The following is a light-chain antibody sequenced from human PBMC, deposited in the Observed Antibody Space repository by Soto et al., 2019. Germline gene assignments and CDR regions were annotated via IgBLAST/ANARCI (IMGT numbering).Light chain of an antibody. V-gene: IGKV1-5*01. CDR1: QSISSW. CDR2: DAS. CDR3: QQYNSYSPT. Sequence: DIQLTQSPSFLSASVGDRVTITCRASQSISSWLAWYQQKPGKAPKLLIYDASSLRSGVPSRFSGSGSGTEFTLTITSLQPDDFATYYCQQYNSYSPTFGQGTKVDIK. J-gene: IGKJ1*01.